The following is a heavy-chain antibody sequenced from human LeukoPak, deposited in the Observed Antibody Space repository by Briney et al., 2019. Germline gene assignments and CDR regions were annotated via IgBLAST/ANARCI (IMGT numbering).Heavy chain of an antibody. J-gene: IGHJ6*02. CDR2: ISGISSYL. CDR1: GFTFSSYT. CDR3: VRDATYYYYAMDV. Sequence: MTGGSLRLSCAASGFTFSSYTMNWVRQAPGKGLEWVSSISGISSYLYYADSVEGRFTISRDNAKNSVYLQMNSLSAEDTAVYYCVRDATYYYYAMDVWGQGTTVTVSS. V-gene: IGHV3-21*01.